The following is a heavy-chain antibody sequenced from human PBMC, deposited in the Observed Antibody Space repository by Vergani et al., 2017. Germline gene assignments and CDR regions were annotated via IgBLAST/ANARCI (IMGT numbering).Heavy chain of an antibody. CDR1: GGSFSGYY. CDR3: ARLIAARSYYYYYGMDV. Sequence: QVQLQQWGAGLLKPSETLSLTCAVYGGSFSGYYWSWIRQPPGKGLEWIGEINHSGSTNYNPSLKSRVTISVDTSKNQFSLKLSSVTAADTAVYYCARLIAARSYYYYYGMDVWAQGTTVTVSS. CDR2: INHSGST. D-gene: IGHD6-13*01. V-gene: IGHV4-34*01. J-gene: IGHJ6*02.